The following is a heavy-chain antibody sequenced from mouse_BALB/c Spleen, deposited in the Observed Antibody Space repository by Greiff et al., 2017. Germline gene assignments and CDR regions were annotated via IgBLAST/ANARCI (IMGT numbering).Heavy chain of an antibody. D-gene: IGHD4-1*01. V-gene: IGHV5-9-4*01. CDR3: ARGSELTGYFDY. Sequence: DVKLVESGGGLVKPGGSLKLSCAASGFTFSSYAMSWVRQSPEKRLEWVAEISSGGSYTYYPDTVTGRFTISRDNAKNTLYLEMSSLRSEDTAMYYCARGSELTGYFDYWGQGTTLTGSS. J-gene: IGHJ2*01. CDR2: ISSGGSYT. CDR1: GFTFSSYA.